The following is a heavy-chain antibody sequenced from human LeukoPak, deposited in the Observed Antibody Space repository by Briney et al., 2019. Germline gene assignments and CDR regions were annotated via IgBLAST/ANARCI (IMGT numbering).Heavy chain of an antibody. CDR2: INPSSGGT. CDR3: AREENQLLTTYYFDY. D-gene: IGHD2-2*01. V-gene: IGHV1-2*02. J-gene: IGHJ4*02. CDR1: GCTFTGYY. Sequence: ASVKVSCKASGCTFTGYYMHWVRQAPGQGLEWMGWINPSSGGTNYARKFQGRVTMTRDTSISTAYMELSRLRSDDTAVYYCAREENQLLTTYYFDYWGQGTLVTVSS.